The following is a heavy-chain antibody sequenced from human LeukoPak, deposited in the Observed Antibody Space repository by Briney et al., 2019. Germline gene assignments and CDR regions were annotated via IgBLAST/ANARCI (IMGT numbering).Heavy chain of an antibody. CDR1: GFTSSSYA. J-gene: IGHJ4*02. D-gene: IGHD2-21*02. CDR3: AKGRRVVVVTATSS. V-gene: IGHV3-23*01. Sequence: LTGGSLRLSCAASGFTSSSYAMSWVRQAPGKGLEWVSAISGSGGSTYYADSVKGRFTISRDNSKNTLYLQMNSLRAEDTAVYYCAKGRRVVVVTATSSWGQGTLVTVST. CDR2: ISGSGGST.